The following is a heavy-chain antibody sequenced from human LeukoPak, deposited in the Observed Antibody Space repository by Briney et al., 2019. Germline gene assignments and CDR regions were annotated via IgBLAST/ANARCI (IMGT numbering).Heavy chain of an antibody. D-gene: IGHD1-26*01. CDR1: GYTFTSFD. Sequence: GASVKVSCKASGYTFTSFDMHWGRQAPGPGLEWRGIFNPSGSSTTYAQKFQGRVTMTRDTSTSIVYMELSSLGSEDTAVYYCARAGENYYDFYSWGQGTLVTVSS. V-gene: IGHV1-46*01. CDR2: FNPSGSST. J-gene: IGHJ4*02. CDR3: ARAGENYYDFYS.